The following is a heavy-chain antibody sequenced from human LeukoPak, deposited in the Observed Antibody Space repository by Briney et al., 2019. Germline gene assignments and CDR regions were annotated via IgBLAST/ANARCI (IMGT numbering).Heavy chain of an antibody. Sequence: PSETLSLTCTVSGVSISSYYWSWIRQPPGKGLEWIGYISYSGNTNYNPSLKSRITISGDTSKDQFSLKLGSVTAADTAVYYCARQSAAAWYYFDYWGQGTLDTVSS. V-gene: IGHV4-59*08. CDR2: ISYSGNT. CDR3: ARQSAAAWYYFDY. CDR1: GVSISSYY. D-gene: IGHD6-13*01. J-gene: IGHJ4*02.